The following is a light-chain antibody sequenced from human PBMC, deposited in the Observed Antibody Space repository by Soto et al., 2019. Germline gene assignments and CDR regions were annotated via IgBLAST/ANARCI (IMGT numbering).Light chain of an antibody. Sequence: EIVMTQSPATLSVSPGERATLSCRASQSVGSNLAWYQQKPGQAPRRLIYGASTRATGIPARFSGSGSGTEFTLTISSLQSADFAVYYCQQSNNWPYTFGQGTKLEIK. CDR3: QQSNNWPYT. V-gene: IGKV3-15*01. CDR2: GAS. CDR1: QSVGSN. J-gene: IGKJ2*01.